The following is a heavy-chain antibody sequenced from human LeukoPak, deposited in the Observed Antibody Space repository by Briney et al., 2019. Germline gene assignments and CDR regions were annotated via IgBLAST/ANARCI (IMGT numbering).Heavy chain of an antibody. D-gene: IGHD5-12*01. CDR1: GFTFSSYG. J-gene: IGHJ4*02. V-gene: IGHV3-23*01. CDR2: ISGSGGST. Sequence: GGSLRLSCAASGFTFSSYGMHWVRQAPGKGLEWVSAISGSGGSTYYADSVKGRFTISRDNSKNTLYLQMNSLRAEDTAVYYCAKDRGYSGYGPSFDDYWGQGTLVTVSS. CDR3: AKDRGYSGYGPSFDDY.